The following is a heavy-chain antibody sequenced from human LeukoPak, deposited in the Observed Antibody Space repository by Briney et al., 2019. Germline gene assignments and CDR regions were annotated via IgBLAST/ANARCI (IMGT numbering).Heavy chain of an antibody. Sequence: SVKVSCKASGGTFSSYAISWVRQAPGQGLEWMGGIIPIFGTANYAQKFQGRVTITADESTSTAYMELSSLRSEDTAVYYCAKQPYYYDSSGFVDYWGQGTLVTVSS. CDR3: AKQPYYYDSSGFVDY. V-gene: IGHV1-69*13. CDR1: GGTFSSYA. D-gene: IGHD3-22*01. CDR2: IIPIFGTA. J-gene: IGHJ4*02.